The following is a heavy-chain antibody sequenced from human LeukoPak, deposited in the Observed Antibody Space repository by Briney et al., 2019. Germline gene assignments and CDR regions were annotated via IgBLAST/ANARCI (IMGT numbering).Heavy chain of an antibody. V-gene: IGHV3-66*01. CDR2: IYSGGST. J-gene: IGHJ5*02. CDR3: ARVAGRGFDP. CDR1: GGSISGNNW. Sequence: EALSLTCAVSGGSISGNNWWSWVRQAPGKGLEWVSVIYSGGSTYYADSVKGTFTISRDNSKNTLYLQMNNLRAEDTAVYYCARVAGRGFDPWGQGTLVTVSS.